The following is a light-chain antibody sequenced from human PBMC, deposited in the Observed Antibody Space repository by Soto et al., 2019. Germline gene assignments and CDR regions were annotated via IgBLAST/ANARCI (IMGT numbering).Light chain of an antibody. CDR2: GAS. V-gene: IGKV3-20*01. Sequence: EIVLTQSPGTLSLSPGERATLSCRASQSVSNNYLAWYQQKPGQAPRLLIYGASSRATGIPDRFSGSGSGTDFTLTISRLEPEDFAVYYCRQYGRPLEFAFGGGTKVDIK. CDR1: QSVSNNY. J-gene: IGKJ4*01. CDR3: RQYGRPLEFA.